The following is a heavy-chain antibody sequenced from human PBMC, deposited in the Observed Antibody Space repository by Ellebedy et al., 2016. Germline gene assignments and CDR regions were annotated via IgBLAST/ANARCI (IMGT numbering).Heavy chain of an antibody. V-gene: IGHV3-48*01. Sequence: GGSLRLXCAASGFTFSSYSMNWVRQAPGKGLEWVSYISSSSSTIYYADSVKGRFTISRDNAKNSLYLQMNSLRAEDTAVYYCARDTWYYDFWSGCPFDYWGQGTLVTVSS. CDR3: ARDTWYYDFWSGCPFDY. CDR1: GFTFSSYS. D-gene: IGHD3-3*01. CDR2: ISSSSSTI. J-gene: IGHJ4*02.